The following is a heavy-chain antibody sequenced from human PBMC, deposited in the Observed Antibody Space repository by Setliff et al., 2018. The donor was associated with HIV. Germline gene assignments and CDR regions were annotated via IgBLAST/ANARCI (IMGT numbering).Heavy chain of an antibody. V-gene: IGHV4-59*04. J-gene: IGHJ4*02. D-gene: IGHD5-12*01. CDR2: IYYSGTT. CDR1: GASIRSQY. Sequence: PSETLSLTCTVSGASIRSQYWSWIRKPPGKGLEWIAMIYYSGTTYYSPSLKSRVTISVDTSMKQLFLRLNYVTAADTAVYYCARRRGYGYTFDNWGQGRQVTVSS. CDR3: ARRRGYGYTFDN.